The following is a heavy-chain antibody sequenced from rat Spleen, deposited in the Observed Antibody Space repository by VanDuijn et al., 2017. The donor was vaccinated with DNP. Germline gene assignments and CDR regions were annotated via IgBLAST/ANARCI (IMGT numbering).Heavy chain of an antibody. J-gene: IGHJ4*01. D-gene: IGHD1-12*03. Sequence: EVQLQESGPGLVKPSQSLSLTCSVTGYSITSSYRWNWIRKFPGNKLEWMGSINSAGTTKYNPSLKSRVFITRDTSKNQLFLQVDSVTTEDTATYYCARHGYAGYYYLYAMDAWGQGTSVTVSS. CDR2: INSAGTT. V-gene: IGHV3-3*01. CDR3: ARHGYAGYYYLYAMDA. CDR1: GYSITSSYR.